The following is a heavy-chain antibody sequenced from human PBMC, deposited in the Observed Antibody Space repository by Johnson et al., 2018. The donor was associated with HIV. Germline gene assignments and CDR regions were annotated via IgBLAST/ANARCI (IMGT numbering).Heavy chain of an antibody. CDR3: ARGGYYYDGDGAFDF. CDR1: GFSFSSFS. V-gene: IGHV3-64*01. CDR2: TSSNGDRT. J-gene: IGHJ3*01. D-gene: IGHD3-22*01. Sequence: MQLVESGGGVVQPGRSLRLSCAASGFSFSSFSMHWVRQAPGKGLEYVSTTSSNGDRTYYANSVKGRFIISRDNSENTLYLQMGSLRAEDMAVYYCARGGYYYDGDGAFDFWGQGTIVTVSS.